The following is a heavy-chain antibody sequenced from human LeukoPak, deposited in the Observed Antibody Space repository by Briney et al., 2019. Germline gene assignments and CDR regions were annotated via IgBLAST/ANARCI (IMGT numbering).Heavy chain of an antibody. CDR2: IIPIFGTA. V-gene: IGHV1-69*05. J-gene: IGHJ6*03. CDR3: ARDKRLLGHYYYMDV. Sequence: SVKVSCKASGGTFSSYAISWVRQAPGQGLEGMGGIIPIFGTANYAQKFQGRVTITTDESTSTAYMELSSLRSEDTAVYYCARDKRLLGHYYYMDVWGKGTTVTVSS. D-gene: IGHD3-10*01. CDR1: GGTFSSYA.